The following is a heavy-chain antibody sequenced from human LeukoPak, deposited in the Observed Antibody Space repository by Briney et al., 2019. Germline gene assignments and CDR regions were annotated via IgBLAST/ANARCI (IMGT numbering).Heavy chain of an antibody. D-gene: IGHD1-14*01. CDR3: LRTDDAFDI. V-gene: IGHV4-39*03. CDR2: MYYSGNT. Sequence: SETLSLTCTVSGGSISSSNYYWGWIRQPPGKGLEWIGSMYYSGNTDYNPSLKSRVTISVDTSKNQFSLKVNSVTAADTAVYYCLRTDDAFDIWGQGTMVTVSS. CDR1: GGSISSSNYY. J-gene: IGHJ3*02.